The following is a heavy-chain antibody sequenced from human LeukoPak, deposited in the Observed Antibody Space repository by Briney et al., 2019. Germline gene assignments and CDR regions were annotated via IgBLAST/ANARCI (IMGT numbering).Heavy chain of an antibody. V-gene: IGHV3-7*01. CDR1: GFTFSSYW. Sequence: GGSLRLSCAASGFTFSSYWMSWVRQAPGKGLEWVANIKQDGSEKYYVDSVKGRFTISRDNAKNSLYLQMNSLRAEDTAVYYCAKDYCSSTSCYMGAYYYMDVWGKGTTVTISS. J-gene: IGHJ6*03. CDR2: IKQDGSEK. D-gene: IGHD2-2*02. CDR3: AKDYCSSTSCYMGAYYYMDV.